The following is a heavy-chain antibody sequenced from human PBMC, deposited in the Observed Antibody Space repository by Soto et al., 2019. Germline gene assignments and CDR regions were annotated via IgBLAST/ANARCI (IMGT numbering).Heavy chain of an antibody. D-gene: IGHD3-3*01. Sequence: QLQLQESGPGLVKPSETLSLTCTVSGGSISSSSYYWGWIRQPPGKGLEWIGSIYYSGSTYDNPSLKSRVTISVDTSKNQFSLKLSSVTAADTAVYYCASRLYYDFWSGAQEDWFYPWGQGTLVTVSS. J-gene: IGHJ5*02. CDR1: GGSISSSSYY. V-gene: IGHV4-39*01. CDR2: IYYSGST. CDR3: ASRLYYDFWSGAQEDWFYP.